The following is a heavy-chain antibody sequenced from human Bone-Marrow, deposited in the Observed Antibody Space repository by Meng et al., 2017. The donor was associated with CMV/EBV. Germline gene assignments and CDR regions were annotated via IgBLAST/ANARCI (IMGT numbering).Heavy chain of an antibody. Sequence: GGSLRLSCKGSGYSFTSYWIGWVRQMPGKGLEWMGIIYPGDSDTRYSPSFQGQVTISADKSISTAYLQWSSLKASDTAMYYCARLGGSYYKGFDYWGQGTLVTVSS. V-gene: IGHV5-51*01. CDR2: IYPGDSDT. CDR3: ARLGGSYYKGFDY. D-gene: IGHD1-26*01. CDR1: GYSFTSYW. J-gene: IGHJ4*02.